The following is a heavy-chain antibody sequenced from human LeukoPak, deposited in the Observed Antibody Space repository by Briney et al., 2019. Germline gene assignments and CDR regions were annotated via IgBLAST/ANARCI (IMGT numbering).Heavy chain of an antibody. CDR1: GGSISSYY. CDR2: IYTSGST. D-gene: IGHD2-15*01. J-gene: IGHJ3*02. Sequence: SETLSLTCTVSGGSISSYYWSWIRQPAGKGLEWIRRIYTSGSTNYNPSLKSRVTMSVDTSKNQFSLKLSSVTAADTAVYYCARQLYCSGGSCYGAFDIWGQGTMVTVSS. V-gene: IGHV4-4*07. CDR3: ARQLYCSGGSCYGAFDI.